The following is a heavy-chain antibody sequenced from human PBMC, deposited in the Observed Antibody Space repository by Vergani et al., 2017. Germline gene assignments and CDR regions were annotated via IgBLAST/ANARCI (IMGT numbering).Heavy chain of an antibody. D-gene: IGHD6-13*01. CDR2: INHSGST. CDR1: GGSFSGYY. CDR3: AIGLGSSWTIGWYYYYMDV. V-gene: IGHV4-34*01. J-gene: IGHJ6*03. Sequence: QVQLQQWGAGLLKPSETLSLTCAVYGGSFSGYYWSWIRQPPGKGLEWIGEINHSGSTNYNPSLKSRVTISVDTPKNQFSLKLSSVTAADTAVYYCAIGLGSSWTIGWYYYYMDVWGKGTTVTVSS.